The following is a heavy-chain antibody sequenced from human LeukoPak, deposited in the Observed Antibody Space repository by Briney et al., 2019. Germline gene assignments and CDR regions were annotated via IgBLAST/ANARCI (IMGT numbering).Heavy chain of an antibody. V-gene: IGHV3-23*01. D-gene: IGHD1-26*01. J-gene: IGHJ4*02. CDR2: ITDNGGST. Sequence: PGGSLRLSCAASGFTFSSYAMSWVRQAPGKGLEWVSAITDNGGSTYYADSVKGRFTISRDNSKNTLYLQMNSLRAEDTAVYYCAKGSSPSRPYYSDYWGQGTLVTVSS. CDR3: AKGSSPSRPYYSDY. CDR1: GFTFSSYA.